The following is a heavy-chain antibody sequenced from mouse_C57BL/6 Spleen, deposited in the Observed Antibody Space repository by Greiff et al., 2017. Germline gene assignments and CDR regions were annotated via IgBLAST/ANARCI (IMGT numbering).Heavy chain of an antibody. CDR3: ATGETTVVAPFDY. Sequence: QVQLQQPGAELVKPGASVKLSCKASGYTFTSYWMQWVKQRPGQGLEWIGEIDPSDSYTNYNQKFKGKATLTVDTSSSTAYMQLSSLTSEDTAVYYGATGETTVVAPFDYWGQGTTLTVSS. CDR1: GYTFTSYW. V-gene: IGHV1-50*01. J-gene: IGHJ2*01. D-gene: IGHD1-1*01. CDR2: IDPSDSYT.